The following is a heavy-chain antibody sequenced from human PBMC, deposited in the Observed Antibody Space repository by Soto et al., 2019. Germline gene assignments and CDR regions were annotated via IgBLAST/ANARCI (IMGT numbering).Heavy chain of an antibody. CDR2: INPSGGST. CDR1: GYTFTRYY. CDR3: ARVYCSGGSCYSTDY. D-gene: IGHD2-15*01. J-gene: IGHJ4*02. V-gene: IGHV1-46*03. Sequence: ASVKVSCKASGYTFTRYYMHWVRQAPGQGLEWMGIINPSGGSTSYAQKFQGRVTMTRDTSTSTVYMELSSLRSEDTAVYYCARVYCSGGSCYSTDYWGQGTLVTVSS.